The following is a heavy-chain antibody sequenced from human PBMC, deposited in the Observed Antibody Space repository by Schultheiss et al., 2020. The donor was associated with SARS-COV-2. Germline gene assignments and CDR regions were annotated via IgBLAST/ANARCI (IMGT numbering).Heavy chain of an antibody. CDR1: GFTFSSYW. J-gene: IGHJ3*02. V-gene: IGHV3-7*01. D-gene: IGHD3-22*01. CDR3: ARVAPSSGYYFDAFDI. CDR2: IKQDGSEK. Sequence: GGSLRLSCAASGFTFSSYWMSWVRQAPGKGLEWVANIKQDGSEKYYVDSVKGRFTISRDNAKNSLYLQMNSLRAEDTAVYYCARVAPSSGYYFDAFDIWGQGTMVTV.